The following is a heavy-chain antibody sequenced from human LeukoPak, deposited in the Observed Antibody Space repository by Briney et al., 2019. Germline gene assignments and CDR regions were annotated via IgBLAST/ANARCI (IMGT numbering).Heavy chain of an antibody. V-gene: IGHV1-69*04. CDR2: IIPILGIA. Sequence: SVKVSCKASGGTFSSYAISWVRQAPGQGLEWMGRIIPILGIANYAQKFQGRVTITADKSTSTAYMELSSLRSEDTAVYYCARDRGQQLTWFDPWGQGTLVTVSS. D-gene: IGHD6-13*01. J-gene: IGHJ5*02. CDR1: GGTFSSYA. CDR3: ARDRGQQLTWFDP.